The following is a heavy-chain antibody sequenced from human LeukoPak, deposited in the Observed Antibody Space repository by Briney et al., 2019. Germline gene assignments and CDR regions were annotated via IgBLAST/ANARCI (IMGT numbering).Heavy chain of an antibody. Sequence: SVKVSCKSSGGTFSSYAISWVRQPPGQGLEWMGGIIPIFGTANYAQKFQGRVTITADESTSTAYMELSSLRSEDTAVYYCARDRRSSPLRYFDWLLMDYWGQGTLVTVSS. J-gene: IGHJ4*02. D-gene: IGHD3-9*01. V-gene: IGHV1-69*13. CDR1: GGTFSSYA. CDR2: IIPIFGTA. CDR3: ARDRRSSPLRYFDWLLMDY.